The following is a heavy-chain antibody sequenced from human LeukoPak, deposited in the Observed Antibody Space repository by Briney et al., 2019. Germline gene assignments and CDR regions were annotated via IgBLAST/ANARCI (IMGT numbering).Heavy chain of an antibody. CDR1: GGSISSSSYY. J-gene: IGHJ4*02. Sequence: SETLFLTFTVSGGSISSSSYYWGWIRQPPGKGLEWIGSIYYSGSTYYNPSLKSRVTISVDTSKNQFSLKLSSVTAADTAVYYCARDSMATSYHYFDYWGQGTLAPISS. D-gene: IGHD5-24*01. CDR3: ARDSMATSYHYFDY. V-gene: IGHV4-39*07. CDR2: IYYSGST.